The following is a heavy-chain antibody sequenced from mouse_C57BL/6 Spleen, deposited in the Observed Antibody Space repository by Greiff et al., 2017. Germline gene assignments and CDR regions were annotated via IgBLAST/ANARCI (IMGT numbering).Heavy chain of an antibody. V-gene: IGHV5-9-1*02. J-gene: IGHJ3*01. CDR2: ISSGGDYI. CDR3: TRERRYDYDADWFAY. CDR1: GFTFSSYA. D-gene: IGHD2-4*01. Sequence: EVNLVESGEGLVKPGGSLKLSCAASGFTFSSYAMSWVRQTPEKRLEWVAYISSGGDYIYYADTVKGRFTISRDNARNTLYLQMSSLKSEDTAMYYYTRERRYDYDADWFAYWGQGTLVTVSA.